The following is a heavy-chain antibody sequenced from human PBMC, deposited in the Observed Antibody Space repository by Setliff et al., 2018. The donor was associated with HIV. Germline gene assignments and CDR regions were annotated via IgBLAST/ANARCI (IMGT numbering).Heavy chain of an antibody. CDR3: ARSTVGVGATFP. V-gene: IGHV4-59*11. J-gene: IGHJ5*02. Sequence: PSQTLSLTCTVSGDSINTHYWSWIRQPPGKGLGWIGYVSHTGNTNSNPSLKSRVTISVDTSKNEFSLRLRSVTAADTAIFYCARSTVGVGATFPWGRGTLVTVSS. CDR1: GDSINTHY. D-gene: IGHD1-26*01. CDR2: VSHTGNT.